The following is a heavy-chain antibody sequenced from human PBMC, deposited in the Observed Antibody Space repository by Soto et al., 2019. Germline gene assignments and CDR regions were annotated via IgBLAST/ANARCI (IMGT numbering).Heavy chain of an antibody. D-gene: IGHD3-9*01. J-gene: IGHJ5*02. CDR1: GYTFTSYA. CDR3: ARAHYDILTGYSLNWFDP. CDR2: INAGNGNT. Sequence: GASVNVSCKASGYTFTSYAMHWVRQAPGQRLEWMGWINAGNGNTKYSQKFQGRVTITRDTSASTAYMELSSLRSEDTAVYYCARAHYDILTGYSLNWFDPWVQGTLVTISS. V-gene: IGHV1-3*01.